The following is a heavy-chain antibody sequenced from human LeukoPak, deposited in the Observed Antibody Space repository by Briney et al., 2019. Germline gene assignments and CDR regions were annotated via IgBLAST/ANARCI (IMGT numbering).Heavy chain of an antibody. CDR1: GFTFSSYG. D-gene: IGHD4-17*01. J-gene: IGHJ4*02. CDR3: AKNPDSYGDYFDH. CDR2: IRYDGSNK. Sequence: GGSLRLSCAASGFTFSSYGMHWVRQAPGKGLEWVAFIRYDGSNKYYADSVKGRFTISRDNSKNMLYLQMNSLRAEDTAVYYCAKNPDSYGDYFDHWGQGTLVTVSS. V-gene: IGHV3-30*02.